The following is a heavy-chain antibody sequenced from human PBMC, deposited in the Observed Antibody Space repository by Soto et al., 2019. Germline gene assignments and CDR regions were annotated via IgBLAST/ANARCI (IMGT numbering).Heavy chain of an antibody. CDR3: ARVGRGPMIRGYYSYYGMDV. Sequence: TLSLTCTVSDVSISHYYWSWIRQPPGEGLDWIGHIFYTGSTDYNPSLKSRVTISVDTSKNQFSLKLNSVTAADTAVSYCARVGRGPMIRGYYSYYGMDVWGQGTTVTV. D-gene: IGHD3-10*01. J-gene: IGHJ6*02. CDR2: IFYTGST. CDR1: DVSISHYY. V-gene: IGHV4-59*01.